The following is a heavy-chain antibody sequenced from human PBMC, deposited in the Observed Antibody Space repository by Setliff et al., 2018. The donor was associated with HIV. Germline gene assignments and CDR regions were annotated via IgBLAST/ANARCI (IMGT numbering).Heavy chain of an antibody. J-gene: IGHJ4*02. CDR3: ARLRLYNSALDY. CDR1: GFTFSSYA. D-gene: IGHD3-10*01. Sequence: PGGSLRLSCAASGFTFSSYAMSWVRQAPGKGLEWVSTIYSDGTTYHADSVNGRFTLSRDNSENALYLQIDSLRPEDTAVYYCARLRLYNSALDYWGQGTLVTVSS. CDR2: IYSDGTT. V-gene: IGHV3-66*02.